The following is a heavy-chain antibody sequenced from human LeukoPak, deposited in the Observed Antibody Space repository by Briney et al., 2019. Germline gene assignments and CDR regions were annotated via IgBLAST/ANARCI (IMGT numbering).Heavy chain of an antibody. J-gene: IGHJ4*02. CDR2: NHYSGST. CDR1: GGSISCYY. V-gene: IGHV4-59*01. Sequence: SETLFLTCSVSGGSISCYYWRWIRQPPGKGLEWIGYNHYSGSTNYNPSLKSRVNIPVDTCKNQVSLKLSSVTAADTAVYYCERVRSRGSYDYGGQGTLVTVSS. CDR3: ERVRSRGSYDY. D-gene: IGHD1-26*01.